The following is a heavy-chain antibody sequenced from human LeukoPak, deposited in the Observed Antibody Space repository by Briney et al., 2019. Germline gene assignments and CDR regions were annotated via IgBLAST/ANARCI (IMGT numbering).Heavy chain of an antibody. J-gene: IGHJ3*01. D-gene: IGHD5-24*01. V-gene: IGHV1-2*06. CDR1: GYTFTGYY. CDR3: ARVGDGYNFAFDL. CDR2: INPNSGGT. Sequence: ASVKVSCKASGYTFTGYYMHWVRQAPGQGLEWMGRINPNSGGTNYAQKFQGRVTMTRDTSISTAYMELSRLRSDDTAVYYCARVGDGYNFAFDLWGQGTMVTVSS.